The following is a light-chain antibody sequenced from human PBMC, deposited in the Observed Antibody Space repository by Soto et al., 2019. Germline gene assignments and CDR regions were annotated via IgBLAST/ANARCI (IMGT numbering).Light chain of an antibody. V-gene: IGLV2-14*03. CDR2: DVY. CDR1: NGDIGGYNY. J-gene: IGLJ1*01. Sequence: QSVLTQPASVSASPGQSITISCSGTNGDIGGYNYVSWYQQHPGKAPKLMIYDVYNRRSGVSDRFSGSKSGNTASLTISGLQAEDEADYYCNSYTSSTTLVFGTGTKLTVL. CDR3: NSYTSSTTLV.